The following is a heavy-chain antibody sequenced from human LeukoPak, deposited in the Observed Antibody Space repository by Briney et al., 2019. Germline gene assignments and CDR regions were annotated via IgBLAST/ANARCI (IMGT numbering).Heavy chain of an antibody. Sequence: GGSLRLSCAASGFTLSDYYMSWIRRAPGKGLEWVSYSRSSGSTIYYADSVKGRFAISRDNAKNSLYLQMNSLRAEDTAVYYCARRRDFIDYWGQGTLVTVSS. CDR1: GFTLSDYY. CDR3: ARRRDFIDY. V-gene: IGHV3-11*01. CDR2: SRSSGSTI. D-gene: IGHD3/OR15-3a*01. J-gene: IGHJ4*02.